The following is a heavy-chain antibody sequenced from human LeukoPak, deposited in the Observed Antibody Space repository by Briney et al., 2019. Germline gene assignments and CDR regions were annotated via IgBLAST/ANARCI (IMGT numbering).Heavy chain of an antibody. J-gene: IGHJ4*02. CDR3: ARDGDAYDSSGYLR. V-gene: IGHV3-30*02. D-gene: IGHD3-22*01. CDR1: GLTFSSYG. Sequence: PGGSLRLSCAASGLTFSSYGMHWVRQAPGKGLEWVAFIRYDGSNKYYADSVKGRFTISRDNSKNTLYLQMNSLRAEDTAVYYCARDGDAYDSSGYLRWGQGTLVTVSS. CDR2: IRYDGSNK.